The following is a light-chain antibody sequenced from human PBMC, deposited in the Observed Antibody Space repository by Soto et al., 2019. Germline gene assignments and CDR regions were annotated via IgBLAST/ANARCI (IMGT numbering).Light chain of an antibody. CDR2: DVS. CDR1: QSISIT. V-gene: IGKV3-11*01. Sequence: VFSQSPATLTFSPGGKDTLSRRASQSISITLAWYQQKPGQAPRLLIYDVSNRATGIPARFSGSGSGTDFTLTISSLEPEDFAVYYCQDRSGLITFGGGTKVDIK. J-gene: IGKJ4*01. CDR3: QDRSGLIT.